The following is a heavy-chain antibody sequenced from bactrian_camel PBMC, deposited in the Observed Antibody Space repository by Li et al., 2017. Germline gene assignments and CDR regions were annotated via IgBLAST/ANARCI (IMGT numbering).Heavy chain of an antibody. V-gene: IGHV3S1*01. Sequence: HVQLVESGGGSVQAGGSLTLSCVGSGLIYSSDCMGWFRQVPGKGREVVAAIVSGGSSTYYTGSVKGRFTIPRDNAKNTLYLQVNSLKPEDTAMYYCAKGHGWDWYGMAYWGKGTQVTVS. CDR2: IVSGGSST. CDR1: GLIYSSDC. J-gene: IGHJ7*01. D-gene: IGHD5*01.